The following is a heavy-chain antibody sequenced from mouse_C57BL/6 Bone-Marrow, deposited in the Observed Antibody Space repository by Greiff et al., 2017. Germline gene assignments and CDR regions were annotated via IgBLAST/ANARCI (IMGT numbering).Heavy chain of an antibody. V-gene: IGHV1-50*01. J-gene: IGHJ3*01. Sequence: QVQLQQPGAELVKPGASVKLSCKASGYTFTSYWMQWVKQRPGQGLEWIGEIDPSDSYTNYNQKFKGKATLTVDTSSSTAYMQLSSLTSEDSAVYCCAPSWAYWGQGTLVTVSA. CDR2: IDPSDSYT. CDR1: GYTFTSYW. CDR3: APSWAY.